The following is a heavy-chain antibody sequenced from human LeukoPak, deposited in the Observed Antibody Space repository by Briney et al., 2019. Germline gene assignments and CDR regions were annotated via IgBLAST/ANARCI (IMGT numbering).Heavy chain of an antibody. CDR1: GFTFSNYA. Sequence: GGSLRLSCAASGFTFSNYAMSWVRQAPGKGLEWVSTISGSGGSTYYADSVKGRFTISRDNSKNTLYLQLNSLRAEDTAVYYCAKSTSPLYYYYGMDVWGQGTTVTVSS. CDR3: AKSTSPLYYYYGMDV. CDR2: ISGSGGST. V-gene: IGHV3-23*01. D-gene: IGHD2-2*01. J-gene: IGHJ6*02.